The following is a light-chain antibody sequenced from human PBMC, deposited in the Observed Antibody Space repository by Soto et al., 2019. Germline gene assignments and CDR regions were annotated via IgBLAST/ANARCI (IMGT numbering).Light chain of an antibody. CDR2: AAS. V-gene: IGKV1-12*01. Sequence: DIQMTQSPSSVSAFVGDRVTITCRANQGIANRLAWFQQKPGKAPKVLIYAASTLQHGVPSRFSGSGSGTDFTLTINSLQPEDVATYFCQKADSFPRTFGQGTKLEIK. CDR1: QGIANR. CDR3: QKADSFPRT. J-gene: IGKJ2*02.